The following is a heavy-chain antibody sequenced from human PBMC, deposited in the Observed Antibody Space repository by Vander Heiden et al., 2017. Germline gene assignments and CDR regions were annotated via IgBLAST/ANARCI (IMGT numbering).Heavy chain of an antibody. Sequence: QLQLQESGPGLVKPSETLSLTCTVSGGSVTISTYYWGWVRQPPGKGLEWIGNIYFSGSAYYNPSLKSRLTISVDTSQNQFSLRLSSVTAADTAVYFCATIVSGTNRYYFDYWGQGAPVTVSS. D-gene: IGHD1-20*01. J-gene: IGHJ4*02. CDR1: GGSVTISTYY. CDR2: IYFSGSA. V-gene: IGHV4-39*01. CDR3: ATIVSGTNRYYFDY.